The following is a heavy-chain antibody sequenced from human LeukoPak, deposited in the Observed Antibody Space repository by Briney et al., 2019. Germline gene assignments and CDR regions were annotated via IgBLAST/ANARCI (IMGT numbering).Heavy chain of an antibody. CDR3: HLGVVPAAMRRLGGMDV. CDR1: GYTFTGYY. J-gene: IGHJ6*02. Sequence: ASVKVSCKASGYTFTGYYMHWVRQAPGQGLEWMGWINPNSGGTNYAQKFQGRVTMTRDTSISTAYMELSRLRSDDTAVYYCHLGVVPAAMRRLGGMDVWGQGTTVTVSS. D-gene: IGHD2-2*01. V-gene: IGHV1-2*02. CDR2: INPNSGGT.